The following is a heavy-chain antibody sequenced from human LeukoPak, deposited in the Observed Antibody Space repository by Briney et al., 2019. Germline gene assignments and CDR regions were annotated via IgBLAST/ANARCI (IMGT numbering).Heavy chain of an antibody. CDR3: ARDPYSSGWYDY. CDR1: GFTFSSYS. J-gene: IGHJ4*02. Sequence: GGSLRLSCAASGFTFSSYSMNWVRQAPGKGLEWVSSISSSSSYIYYADSVKGRFTISRDNAKNSLYLQMNSLRAEDTAVYYWARDPYSSGWYDYWGQGTLGTVSS. CDR2: ISSSSSYI. D-gene: IGHD6-19*01. V-gene: IGHV3-21*01.